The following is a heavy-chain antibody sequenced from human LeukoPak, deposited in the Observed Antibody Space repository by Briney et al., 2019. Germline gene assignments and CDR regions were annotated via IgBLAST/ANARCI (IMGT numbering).Heavy chain of an antibody. CDR1: GGSIAVNHYY. CDR3: ARQEEIVVVNWFDP. Sequence: SETLSLTCSVSGGSIAVNHYYWGWIRQPPGKGLEWIGSGLYTGNTYSNPSLRSRVTISVDTSKNEFSLKMNSVTAADTAVYYCARQEEIVVVNWFDPWGQGTLVTVSS. D-gene: IGHD3-22*01. V-gene: IGHV4-39*01. CDR2: GLYTGNT. J-gene: IGHJ5*02.